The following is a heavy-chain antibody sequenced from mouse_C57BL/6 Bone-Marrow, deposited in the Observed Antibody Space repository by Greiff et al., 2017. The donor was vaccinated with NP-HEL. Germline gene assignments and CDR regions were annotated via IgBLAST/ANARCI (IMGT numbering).Heavy chain of an antibody. J-gene: IGHJ2*01. Sequence: EVMLVESGGGLVKPGGSLKLSCAASGFTFSSYTMSWVRQTPEKRLEWVATISGGGGNPYYPDSVKGRFTISRDNAKNTLDLQMSSLRSEDTSLYYWASLDDWGQGTTLTVAS. CDR3: ASLDD. V-gene: IGHV5-9*01. CDR1: GFTFSSYT. CDR2: ISGGGGNP.